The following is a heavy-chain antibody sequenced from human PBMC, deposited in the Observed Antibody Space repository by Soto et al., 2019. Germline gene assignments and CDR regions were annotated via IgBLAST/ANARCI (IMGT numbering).Heavy chain of an antibody. D-gene: IGHD1-26*01. CDR2: ISGSGDIT. CDR1: GFTFSSYA. J-gene: IGHJ4*02. Sequence: EVQLLESGGGLVQPGGSLRLSCATSGFTFSSYAMNWVRQAPGKGLEWVSSISGSGDITYYADSVKGRFTISRDNSKNTLYLQMDSLRAEDTAVYYRVGGYFFDYWGQGTLVTVSS. V-gene: IGHV3-23*01. CDR3: VGGYFFDY.